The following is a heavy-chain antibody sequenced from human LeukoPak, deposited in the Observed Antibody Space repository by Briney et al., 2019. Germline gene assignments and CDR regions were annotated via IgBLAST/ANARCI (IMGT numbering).Heavy chain of an antibody. V-gene: IGHV3-11*01. D-gene: IGHD5-24*01. CDR2: MSGSSSSI. Sequence: GGSLRLSCAASGFTFSDYYMSWIRQAPGKGREWVSYMSGSSSSIYYAGSVNGRFTISRDNAKTSLYLQLNSLRADDTAVYYCVRDPDGYSTFDYWGQGSLVTVSS. J-gene: IGHJ4*02. CDR3: VRDPDGYSTFDY. CDR1: GFTFSDYY.